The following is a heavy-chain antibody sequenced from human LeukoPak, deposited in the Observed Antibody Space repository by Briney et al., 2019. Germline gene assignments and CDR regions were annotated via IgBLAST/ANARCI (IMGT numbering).Heavy chain of an antibody. J-gene: IGHJ4*02. CDR2: IYHSGGT. CDR3: ARVGTNYRSLDS. CDR1: GGSINDAS. D-gene: IGHD4/OR15-4a*01. Sequence: SETLSLTCTVSGGSINDASWNWIRKPPGQGLEWIGYIYHSGGTNYNPSLKSRVTISLDTSKNQFSLKLSSVTAADTAVYYCARVGTNYRSLDSWGQGTLVTVSS. V-gene: IGHV4-59*01.